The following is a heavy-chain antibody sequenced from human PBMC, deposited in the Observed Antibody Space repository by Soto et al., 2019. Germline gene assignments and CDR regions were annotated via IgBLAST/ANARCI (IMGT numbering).Heavy chain of an antibody. D-gene: IGHD3-3*01. Sequence: ASVKVSCKVSGYTLTELSMHWVRQAPGKGLEWMGGFDPEDGETIYAQKFQGRVTMTEDTSTDTAYMELSSLRSEDTAVYYCATGSDLNLQGTDLPNAFFGYWGQGTLVTVSS. J-gene: IGHJ4*02. V-gene: IGHV1-24*01. CDR1: GYTLTELS. CDR2: FDPEDGET. CDR3: ATGSDLNLQGTDLPNAFFGY.